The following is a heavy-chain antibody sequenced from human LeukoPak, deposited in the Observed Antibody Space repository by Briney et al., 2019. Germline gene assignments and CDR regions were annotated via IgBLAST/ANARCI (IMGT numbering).Heavy chain of an antibody. CDR1: GFTLSSYG. D-gene: IGHD2-15*01. Sequence: PGRSLRLSCAASGFTLSSYGMHWVRQAPGKGLEWVAVISYDGSNKYYADSVKGRFTISRDNSKNTLYLQMNSLRAEDTAVYYCAKDQESGSPDYWGQGTLVTVSS. V-gene: IGHV3-30*18. CDR2: ISYDGSNK. CDR3: AKDQESGSPDY. J-gene: IGHJ4*02.